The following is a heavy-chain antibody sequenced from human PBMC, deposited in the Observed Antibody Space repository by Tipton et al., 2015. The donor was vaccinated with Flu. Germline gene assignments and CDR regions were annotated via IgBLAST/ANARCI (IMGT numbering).Heavy chain of an antibody. CDR3: ARDPGSRMFDP. D-gene: IGHD6-13*01. CDR2: IYTSGST. V-gene: IGHV4-61*02. CDR1: GGSISSGSYY. Sequence: TLSLTCTVSGGSISSGSYYWSWIRQPAGKGLEWIGRIYTSGSTNYNPSPKSRVTISVDTSKNQFSLKLSSVTAADTAVYYCARDPGSRMFDPWGQGTLVTVSS. J-gene: IGHJ5*02.